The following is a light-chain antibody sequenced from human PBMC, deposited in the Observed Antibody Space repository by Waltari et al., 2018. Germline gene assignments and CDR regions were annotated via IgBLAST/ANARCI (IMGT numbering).Light chain of an antibody. CDR2: EVI. V-gene: IGLV2-23*02. Sequence: QSALTQPAPGSGTPRQPITISGTGTNSAVGNLNLVSWYQHHPGQAPQLTIGEVIKRPSGVSNRFSGSKSGNTASLTISGLQAEDESDYYCCSYAGSGTYVFGTGTKVTVL. CDR1: NSAVGNLNL. CDR3: CSYAGSGTYV. J-gene: IGLJ1*01.